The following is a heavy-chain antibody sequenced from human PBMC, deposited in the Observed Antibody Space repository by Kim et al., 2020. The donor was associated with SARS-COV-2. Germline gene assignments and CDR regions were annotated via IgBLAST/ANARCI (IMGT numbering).Heavy chain of an antibody. Sequence: DSETRHSPSFQGQVTISADKSISTAYLQWSSLKASDTAMYYCARERGGDYWGQGTLVTVSS. V-gene: IGHV5-51*01. CDR3: ARERGGDY. D-gene: IGHD3-10*01. CDR2: DSET. J-gene: IGHJ4*02.